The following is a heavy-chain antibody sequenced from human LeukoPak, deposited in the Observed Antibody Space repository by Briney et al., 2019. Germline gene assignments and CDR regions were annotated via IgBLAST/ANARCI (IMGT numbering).Heavy chain of an antibody. Sequence: ASVKVSCKASGYTFTGYYMHWVRQAPGQGLEWMGWINPNSGGTNYAQKFQGRVTMTRDTSISTAYMELSRLRSDDTAVYYCARGPPGIAAAANELGYWGQGTLVTFSS. CDR3: ARGPPGIAAAANELGY. CDR1: GYTFTGYY. CDR2: INPNSGGT. J-gene: IGHJ4*02. V-gene: IGHV1-2*02. D-gene: IGHD6-13*01.